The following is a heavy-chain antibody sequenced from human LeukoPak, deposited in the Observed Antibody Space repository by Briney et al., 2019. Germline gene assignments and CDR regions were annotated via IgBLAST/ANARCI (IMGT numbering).Heavy chain of an antibody. CDR1: GAALSEYY. J-gene: IGHJ4*02. CDR3: ARAQSRWVGATGLDY. D-gene: IGHD1-26*01. CDR2: VAHKGPT. Sequence: PSETLSLTCAVYGAALSEYYWSWIRQSPGKGLEWIGEVAHKGPTVYSPTLNRKYNPSFKSRVTMSVDPSKNQFSLKLSSVTAADTAVYYCARAQSRWVGATGLDYWGQGTLVTVSS. V-gene: IGHV4-34*01.